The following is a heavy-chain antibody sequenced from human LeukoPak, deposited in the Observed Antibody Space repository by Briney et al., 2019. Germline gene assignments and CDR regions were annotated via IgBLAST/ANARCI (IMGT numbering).Heavy chain of an antibody. D-gene: IGHD3-10*01. CDR3: ARGGFGSGSHFDY. CDR2: MNPNSGDT. V-gene: IGHV1-8*01. Sequence: ASVKVSCKASGYTFTSYDINWVRQATEQGLEWMGWMNPNSGDTGYVQKFQGRVTMTRSTSISTAHMELSSLRSEDTAIYYCARGGFGSGSHFDYWGQGTLVTVSS. J-gene: IGHJ4*02. CDR1: GYTFTSYD.